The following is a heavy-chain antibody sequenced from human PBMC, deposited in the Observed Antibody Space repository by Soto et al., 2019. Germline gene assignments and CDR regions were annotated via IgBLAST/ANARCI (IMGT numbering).Heavy chain of an antibody. CDR3: AKHLRAVAGYLHGMDG. V-gene: IGHV3-30*18. Sequence: QVQLVESGGGVVQPGRSLRLSCAASGFTFSSYGMHWVRQAPGKGLEWVAVISHDGSNKYFADSVKGRFTISRDNSQNTLYLQMISRRAEDTAVYYCAKHLRAVAGYLHGMDGWGQGTTVTVSS. J-gene: IGHJ6*02. CDR1: GFTFSSYG. CDR2: ISHDGSNK. D-gene: IGHD6-19*01.